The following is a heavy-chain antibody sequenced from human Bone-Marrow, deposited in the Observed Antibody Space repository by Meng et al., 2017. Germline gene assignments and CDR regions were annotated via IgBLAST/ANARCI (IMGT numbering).Heavy chain of an antibody. CDR2: IYQSGST. V-gene: IGHV4-61*01. D-gene: IGHD2-15*01. CDR1: GPSVNTGSYY. Sequence: QVPLQAAAPGLVRPSETLSLTCTVSGPSVNTGSYYWSWIRQPPGRGLELIGFIYQSGSTNNHPSLKSRVTISLDMSSNQFSLTLNSVTAADTAIYYCARGVVADPPGDWGRGTLVTVSS. CDR3: ARGVVADPPGD. J-gene: IGHJ1*01.